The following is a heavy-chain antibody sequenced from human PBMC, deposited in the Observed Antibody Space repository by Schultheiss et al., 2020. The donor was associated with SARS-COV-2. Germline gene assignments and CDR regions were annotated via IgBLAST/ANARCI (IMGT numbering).Heavy chain of an antibody. CDR1: GGSISSGGYY. J-gene: IGHJ5*02. Sequence: SETLSLTCTVSGGSISSGGYYWSWIRQHPGKGLEWIGYIYYSGSTKYNPSLKSRVTISVDTSKNQFSLKLSSVTAADTAVYYCARGDCSGGSCYSGWFDPWGQGTLVTVSS. CDR2: IYYSGST. D-gene: IGHD2-15*01. V-gene: IGHV4-61*08. CDR3: ARGDCSGGSCYSGWFDP.